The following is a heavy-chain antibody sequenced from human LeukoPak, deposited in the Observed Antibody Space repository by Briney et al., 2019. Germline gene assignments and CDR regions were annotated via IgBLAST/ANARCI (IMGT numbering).Heavy chain of an antibody. J-gene: IGHJ4*02. Sequence: GGSLRLSCAASGFTFSSYEMNWVRQAPGKGLEWVSYISSSGSTIYYADSVKGRFTISRDNAKNSLYLQMNSLRAEDTAVYYCARDSLAVAAPLVYFDYWGQGTLVTVSS. CDR2: ISSSGSTI. CDR1: GFTFSSYE. D-gene: IGHD6-19*01. CDR3: ARDSLAVAAPLVYFDY. V-gene: IGHV3-48*03.